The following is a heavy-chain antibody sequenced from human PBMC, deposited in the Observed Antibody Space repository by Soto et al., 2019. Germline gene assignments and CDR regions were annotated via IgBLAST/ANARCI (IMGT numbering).Heavy chain of an antibody. D-gene: IGHD2-2*03. CDR3: ARIIGYCRNNDCSWTFDI. CDR2: FYPGDSTS. V-gene: IGHV5-51*01. J-gene: IGHJ3*02. CDR1: GYSFISYW. Sequence: GESLKISCKTSGYSFISYWVAWVRQKPGKGLEWMGTFYPGDSTSTYSPSFQGQVTISVDKSISTAYLHLSSLKASDTAMYYCARIIGYCRNNDCSWTFDIWGPGTTLTVS.